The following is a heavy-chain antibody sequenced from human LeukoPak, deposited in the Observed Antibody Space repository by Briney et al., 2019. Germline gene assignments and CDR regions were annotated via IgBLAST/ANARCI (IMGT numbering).Heavy chain of an antibody. V-gene: IGHV4-39*01. CDR2: MYYNGRT. CDR3: ARLFADNYYDSSGYGGNWFDP. D-gene: IGHD3-22*01. J-gene: IGHJ5*02. Sequence: SETLSLTCSVSGGSISSSSDYCAWIRQPPGKGLEWVGSMYYNGRTYYNPSLKSRITMSEDVSRNQFSLTLRSVTAADTAVYYCARLFADNYYDSSGYGGNWFDPWGQGTLVTVSS. CDR1: GGSISSSSDY.